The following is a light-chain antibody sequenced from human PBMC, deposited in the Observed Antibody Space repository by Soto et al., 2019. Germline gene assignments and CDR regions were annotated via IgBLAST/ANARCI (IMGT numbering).Light chain of an antibody. CDR3: QHHNNWPPGT. CDR2: GAT. CDR1: QSVGTN. J-gene: IGKJ1*01. Sequence: VMTQSPATLSVSPGERATLSCRASQSVGTNLAWYQQEPGQPPRLLIYGATTRATGIPARFSGSGSGTDFTLTISSLQSEDFAVYYCQHHNNWPPGTFGQGTRVEIK. V-gene: IGKV3-15*01.